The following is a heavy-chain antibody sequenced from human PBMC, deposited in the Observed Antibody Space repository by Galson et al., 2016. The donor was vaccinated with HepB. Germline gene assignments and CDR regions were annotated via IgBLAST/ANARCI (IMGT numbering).Heavy chain of an antibody. V-gene: IGHV4-31*03. J-gene: IGHJ5*02. CDR2: IYNSGRT. CDR1: GGSISSGGYY. CDR3: ARDIRRGGTSRHSCFDP. D-gene: IGHD1-26*01. Sequence: TCTVSGGSISSGGYYWSWIRQHPGKGLEWIGHIYNSGRTYYNPSLKRRVTISVDTSKNQFSLKLNSVTAADTAVYYCARDIRRGGTSRHSCFDPWGQGTLVTVSS.